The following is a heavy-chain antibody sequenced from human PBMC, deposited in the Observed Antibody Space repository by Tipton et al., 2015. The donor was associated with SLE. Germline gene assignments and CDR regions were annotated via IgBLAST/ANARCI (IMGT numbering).Heavy chain of an antibody. CDR1: GFTFSDYY. CDR3: ARHRGAHSTVTNLRSFDI. V-gene: IGHV3-11*01. J-gene: IGHJ3*02. CDR2: ISSSGSTI. Sequence: GSLRLSCAASGFTFSDYYMSWIRQAPGKGLEWVSYISSSGSTIYYADSVKGRFTISRDNAKNSLYLQMNSLRAEDTAVYYCARHRGAHSTVTNLRSFDIWGQGTMVTVSS. D-gene: IGHD4-17*01.